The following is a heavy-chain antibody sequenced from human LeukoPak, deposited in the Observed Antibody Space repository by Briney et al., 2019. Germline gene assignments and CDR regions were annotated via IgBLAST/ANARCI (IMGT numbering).Heavy chain of an antibody. J-gene: IGHJ4*02. CDR1: GFTVNNNY. CDR2: IYSGGST. D-gene: IGHD4/OR15-4a*01. CDR3: ARDPYGAIHCGY. V-gene: IGHV3-66*01. Sequence: GGSLRLSCTASGFTVNNNYMSWVRQAPGRGLEWVSVIYSGGSTYYADSVKGRFTISRDNSKNTVYLQMNNLRAGHTAVYYCARDPYGAIHCGYWGRGTLVTVSS.